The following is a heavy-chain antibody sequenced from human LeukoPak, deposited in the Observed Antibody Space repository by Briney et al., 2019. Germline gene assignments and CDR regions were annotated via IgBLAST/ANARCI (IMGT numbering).Heavy chain of an antibody. CDR2: IYHGGST. V-gene: IGHV4-4*02. Sequence: SETLSLTCAVSGGSISSSNWWSWVRQPPGKGLEWIGEIYHGGSTNFNPSLKSRVTMSVDKSKNQFSLNLSSVTAADTAVYYCARGEDHGSGTVHFEYWGQGTLVTVSS. D-gene: IGHD3-10*01. CDR1: GGSISSSNW. J-gene: IGHJ4*02. CDR3: ARGEDHGSGTVHFEY.